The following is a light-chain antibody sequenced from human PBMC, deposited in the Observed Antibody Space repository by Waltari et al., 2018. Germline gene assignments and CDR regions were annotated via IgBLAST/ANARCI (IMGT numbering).Light chain of an antibody. V-gene: IGLV4-69*01. J-gene: IGLJ3*02. CDR3: QTGGHGTWV. Sequence: QLVLTQSPSASASLGASVKLTCTLDSGHSSNIVAWLQQQPEKGPRYLMKINSDGIHTKGDEIPDRFSGSSSGAERYLIISSAQSEDEADYYCQTGGHGTWVFGGGTKLTVL. CDR1: SGHSSNI. CDR2: INSDGIH.